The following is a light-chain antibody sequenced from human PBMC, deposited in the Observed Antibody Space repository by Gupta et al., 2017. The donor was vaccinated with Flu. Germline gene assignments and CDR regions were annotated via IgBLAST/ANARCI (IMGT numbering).Light chain of an antibody. CDR3: SSYTSSSTPFI. Sequence: QPALTQPASVSGSPGRSIIISSTGTSVDVGGDNSVCWYQQHPVKVPNLLIFDVSNRPSGVSNRFSGSKSGNTASLTISGLQADDEADYYCSSYTSSSTPFIFGTGTKVTVL. CDR2: DVS. J-gene: IGLJ1*01. V-gene: IGLV2-14*01. CDR1: SVDVGGDNS.